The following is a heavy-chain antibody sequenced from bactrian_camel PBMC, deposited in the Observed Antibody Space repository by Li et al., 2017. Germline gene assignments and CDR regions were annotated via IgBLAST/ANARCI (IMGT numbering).Heavy chain of an antibody. CDR2: IATGSGDT. D-gene: IGHD6*01. J-gene: IGHJ7*01. CDR1: GYTYNRNC. V-gene: IGHV3S1*01. Sequence: HVQLVESGGGSVQAGGSLRLSCAASGYTYNRNCMAWFRRAPGEEREGVARIATGSGDTYYADSVKGRITIPRDNHKNTVYLTMTSLKPEDTAMYYCAAEPPWECTEITKSSWPAGMEYWGKGTQVTVS.